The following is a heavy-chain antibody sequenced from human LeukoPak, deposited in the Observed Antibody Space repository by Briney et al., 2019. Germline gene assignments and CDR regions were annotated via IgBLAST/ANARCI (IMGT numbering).Heavy chain of an antibody. J-gene: IGHJ4*02. D-gene: IGHD2-2*01. CDR1: GYTFTGYY. CDR2: ISVYNGNT. V-gene: IGHV1-18*01. CDR3: ARGYCSSATCRHFDY. Sequence: ASVKVSCKASGYTFTGYYMHWVRQAPGQGLEWMGWISVYNGNTNYAQKLQGRVTMTADTSTTTAYMELRSLRSDDTAVYYCARGYCSSATCRHFDYWGQGALVTVSS.